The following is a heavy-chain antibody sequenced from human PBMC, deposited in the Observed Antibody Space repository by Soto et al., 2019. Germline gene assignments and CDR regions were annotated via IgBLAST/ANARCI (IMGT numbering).Heavy chain of an antibody. CDR3: ASDMSTT. D-gene: IGHD2-2*01. CDR1: GYTFTSHD. CDR2: MNPNSGHT. Sequence: QVQLVQSGAEVKKPGASVKVSCKASGYTFTSHDINWMRQATGQGLEWMGWMNPNSGHTNYAQKFQGRVTMTRDTSISTAYMGLTSLRSEDTAIYYCASDMSTTWGQGTLVTVSS. V-gene: IGHV1-8*01. J-gene: IGHJ5*02.